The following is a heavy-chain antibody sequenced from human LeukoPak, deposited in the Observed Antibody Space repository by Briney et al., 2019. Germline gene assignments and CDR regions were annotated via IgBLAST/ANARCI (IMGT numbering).Heavy chain of an antibody. Sequence: SETLSLTCTVSGGSISSYYWSWIRQPAGKGLEWIGRIYTSGSTNYNPSLKSRVTMSVDTSKNQFSLKLSSVTAADTAVYYCARAPGKGYCSSTSCYMKDAFDIWGQGTMVTVSS. V-gene: IGHV4-4*07. J-gene: IGHJ3*02. CDR1: GGSISSYY. D-gene: IGHD2-2*02. CDR2: IYTSGST. CDR3: ARAPGKGYCSSTSCYMKDAFDI.